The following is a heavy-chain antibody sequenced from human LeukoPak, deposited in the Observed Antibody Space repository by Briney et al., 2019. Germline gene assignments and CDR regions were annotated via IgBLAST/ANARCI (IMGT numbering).Heavy chain of an antibody. Sequence: GGSLRLSCAASGFTFSSYEMNWVRQAPGKGLEWVSYISSSGSTIYYADSVKGRFTISRDNAKNSLYLQMNSLRAEDTAVYYRARELTVAGTLIDYWGQGTLVTVSS. CDR3: ARELTVAGTLIDY. J-gene: IGHJ4*02. V-gene: IGHV3-48*03. CDR2: ISSSGSTI. D-gene: IGHD6-19*01. CDR1: GFTFSSYE.